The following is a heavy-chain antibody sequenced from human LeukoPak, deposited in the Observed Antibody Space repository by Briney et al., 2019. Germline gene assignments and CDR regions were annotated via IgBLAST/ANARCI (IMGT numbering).Heavy chain of an antibody. J-gene: IGHJ4*02. CDR1: GLSLSTYV. D-gene: IGHD4-17*01. CDR2: ISGSGGST. CDR3: AKRRTTVITMDYFDY. Sequence: GGSLRLSCAASGLSLSTYVMSWVRQAPGKGLEWVSTISGSGGSTFYADSVKGRFTISRDNSKNTLYLQMSSLRGEDTAVYFCAKRRTTVITMDYFDYWGQGTLVTVSS. V-gene: IGHV3-23*01.